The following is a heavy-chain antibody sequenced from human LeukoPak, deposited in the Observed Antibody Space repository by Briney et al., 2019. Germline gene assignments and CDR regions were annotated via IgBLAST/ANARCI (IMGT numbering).Heavy chain of an antibody. J-gene: IGHJ4*02. CDR2: ISGSGGST. D-gene: IGHD3-10*01. CDR1: GFIFSSYA. V-gene: IGHV3-23*01. CDR3: ARETQNYNYGTTFDY. Sequence: GGSLRLSCAASGFIFSSYAMSWVRQAPGKGLEWVSTISGSGGSTYYADSVKGRFTISRDNAKNSLYLQMNSLRAEDTAVYYCARETQNYNYGTTFDYWGQGTLVTVSS.